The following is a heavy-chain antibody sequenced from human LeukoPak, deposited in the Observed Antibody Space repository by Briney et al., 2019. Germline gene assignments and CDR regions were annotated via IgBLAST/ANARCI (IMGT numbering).Heavy chain of an antibody. CDR2: INHDGSDI. D-gene: IGHD5-24*01. V-gene: IGHV3-74*01. CDR3: VRDSNFKIDY. Sequence: GVSLRLSCAVSGFTVSTYVMHWVRRAPGEALVWVSRINHDGSDISYADSVKGRSTISRDNAKNTLYLQMNSLRAHDTAIYYCVRDSNFKIDYWGQGTLVTVSS. J-gene: IGHJ4*02. CDR1: GFTVSTYV.